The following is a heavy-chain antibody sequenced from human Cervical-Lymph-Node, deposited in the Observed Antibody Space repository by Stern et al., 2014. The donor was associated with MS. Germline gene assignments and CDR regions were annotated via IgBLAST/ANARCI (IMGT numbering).Heavy chain of an antibody. CDR2: ITPKLEIV. D-gene: IGHD7-27*01. V-gene: IGHV1-69*02. J-gene: IGHJ1*01. CDR1: GDNFSRYT. CDR3: ASGLGRGACFD. Sequence: VQLVESGAEVKRPGSSVRVSCKASGDNFSRYTFAWVRQAPGQGLEWVGRITPKLEIVDYAQKLQDRVTIIADKATNTVHMELSSLNFEDTAVYFCASGLGRGACFDWGQGTLVTVSS.